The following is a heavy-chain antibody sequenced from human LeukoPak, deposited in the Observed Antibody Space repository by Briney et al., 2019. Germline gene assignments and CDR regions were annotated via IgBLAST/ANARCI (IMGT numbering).Heavy chain of an antibody. CDR2: AYFNGIT. J-gene: IGHJ4*02. D-gene: IGHD3-10*01. CDR1: GVSITSHF. Sequence: SETLSLTCTVSGVSITSHFWSWIRQSPGQGLEWIGYAYFNGITNYNPSLKSRVTISVDTFKNQFSLRLSSVTAADTAVYYCARDEGSPGALDHWGQGTLVTVSS. V-gene: IGHV4-59*11. CDR3: ARDEGSPGALDH.